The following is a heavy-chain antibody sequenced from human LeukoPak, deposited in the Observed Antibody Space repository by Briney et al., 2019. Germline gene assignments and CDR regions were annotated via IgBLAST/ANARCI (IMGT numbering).Heavy chain of an antibody. CDR2: IYPGDSDT. Sequence: GESLKISCKGSGYSFTSYWVGWVCQMPGKGLEWMGIIYPGDSDTRYSPSFQGQVTISADKSISTAYLQWSSLKASDTAMYYCARHLSGSYLGYDAFDIWGQGTMVTVSS. J-gene: IGHJ3*02. CDR3: ARHLSGSYLGYDAFDI. V-gene: IGHV5-51*01. CDR1: GYSFTSYW. D-gene: IGHD1-26*01.